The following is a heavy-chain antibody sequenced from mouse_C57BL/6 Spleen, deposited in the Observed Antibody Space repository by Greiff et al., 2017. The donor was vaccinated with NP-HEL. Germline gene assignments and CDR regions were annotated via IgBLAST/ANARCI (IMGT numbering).Heavy chain of an antibody. D-gene: IGHD1-1*01. V-gene: IGHV1-69*01. J-gene: IGHJ4*01. CDR2: IDPSDSYT. CDR3: ARGATVVAGAMDY. CDR1: GYTFTSYW. Sequence: VQLQQSGAELVMPGASVKLSCKASGYTFTSYWMHWVKQRPGQGLEWIGEIDPSDSYTNYNQKFKGKSTLTVDKSSSTAYMQLSSLTSEDSAVYYCARGATVVAGAMDYWGQGTSVTVSS.